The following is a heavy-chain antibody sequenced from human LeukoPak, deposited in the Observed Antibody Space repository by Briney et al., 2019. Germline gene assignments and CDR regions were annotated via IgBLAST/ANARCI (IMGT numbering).Heavy chain of an antibody. Sequence: GGSLRLSCAASGFTVSSNYKSWVRQAPGKGLEWVSVIYSGGSTYYADSVKGRFTISRDNSKNTLYLQMNSLRAEDTAVYYCARERELISGSYWWFDPWGQGTLVTVSS. D-gene: IGHD1-26*01. CDR2: IYSGGST. V-gene: IGHV3-53*01. J-gene: IGHJ5*02. CDR3: ARERELISGSYWWFDP. CDR1: GFTVSSNY.